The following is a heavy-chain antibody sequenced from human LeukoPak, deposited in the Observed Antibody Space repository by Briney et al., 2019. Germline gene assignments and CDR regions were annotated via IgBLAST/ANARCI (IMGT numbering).Heavy chain of an antibody. CDR1: GGSISSYY. J-gene: IGHJ6*02. V-gene: IGHV4-59*01. CDR3: ARENPGYYYGMDV. Sequence: SETLSLTCTVSGGSISSYYWSWIRQPPGKGLEWIGYIYYSGSTNYNPSLKSRVTISVDTSKNQFSLKLSSVIAADTAVYYCARENPGYYYGMDVWGQGTTVTVSS. CDR2: IYYSGST.